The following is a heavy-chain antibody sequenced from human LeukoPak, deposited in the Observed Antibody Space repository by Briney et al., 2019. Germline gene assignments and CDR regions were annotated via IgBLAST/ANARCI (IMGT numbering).Heavy chain of an antibody. CDR3: SGGDY. Sequence: GGSLRLSCAASGFTFDDYAMHWVRQAPGKGLEWVAVISYGGSNKYYADSVKGRFTISRDNSKNTLYLQMNSLRAEDTAVYHCSGGDYWGQGTLVTVSS. D-gene: IGHD3-16*01. V-gene: IGHV3-30-3*01. CDR1: GFTFDDYA. J-gene: IGHJ4*02. CDR2: ISYGGSNK.